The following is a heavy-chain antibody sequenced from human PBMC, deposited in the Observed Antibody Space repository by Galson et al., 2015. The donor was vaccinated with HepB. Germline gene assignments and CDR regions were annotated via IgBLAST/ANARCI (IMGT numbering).Heavy chain of an antibody. CDR2: IYSDGTT. CDR1: GVSIGTYY. V-gene: IGHV4-59*08. D-gene: IGHD4-17*01. J-gene: IGHJ2*01. Sequence: ETLSLTCTVSGVSIGTYYWSWFRQSPGKGLEWIGYIYSDGTTTYTPSLKSRVTISIDTSKKQLSLKVRSVTAADTAVYSCASHPDYGDYWGRGTLVTVSS. CDR3: ASHPDYGDY.